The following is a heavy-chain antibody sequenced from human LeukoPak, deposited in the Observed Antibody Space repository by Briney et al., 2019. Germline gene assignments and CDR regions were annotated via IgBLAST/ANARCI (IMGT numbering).Heavy chain of an antibody. J-gene: IGHJ4*02. V-gene: IGHV3-7*02. CDR2: IKQDGSEK. CDR3: ARAPTPMTTVTTLGY. D-gene: IGHD4-17*01. CDR1: GFTFSTYW. Sequence: PGGSLRLSCAASGFTFSTYWMTWVRQAPGKGLEWVANIKQDGSEKYYVDSVKGRFTISRDNAKNTLYLQMNSLRPEDTAVYYCARAPTPMTTVTTLGYWGQGTLVTVSS.